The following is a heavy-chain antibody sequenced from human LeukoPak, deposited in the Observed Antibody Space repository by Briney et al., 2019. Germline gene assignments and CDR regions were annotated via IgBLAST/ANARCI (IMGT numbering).Heavy chain of an antibody. CDR3: ARDRGTWNDDGFDY. CDR1: GGSISSYY. D-gene: IGHD1-1*01. J-gene: IGHJ4*02. CDR2: IYISGST. V-gene: IGHV4-4*07. Sequence: SETLSLTCTVSGGSISSYYWSWIRQPAGKGLEWIGRIYISGSTNYNPSLKSRVTMSVDTSKNQFSLKLSSVTAADTAVYYCARDRGTWNDDGFDYWGQGTLVTVSS.